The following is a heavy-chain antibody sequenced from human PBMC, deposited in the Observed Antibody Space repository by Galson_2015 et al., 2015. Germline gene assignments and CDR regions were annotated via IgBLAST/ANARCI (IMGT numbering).Heavy chain of an antibody. CDR3: ARDLVYYYERNDDFEI. J-gene: IGHJ3*02. D-gene: IGHD3-22*01. CDR1: GFTFSSYA. V-gene: IGHV3-48*03. Sequence: SLRLSCAASGFTFSSYAMSWVRQAPGKGLEWVSSVSGSGSTIYYADSVKGRFTISRDNAKNSLYLQMNSLRAEDTAVYYCARDLVYYYERNDDFEIWGQGTMVTVSS. CDR2: VSGSGSTI.